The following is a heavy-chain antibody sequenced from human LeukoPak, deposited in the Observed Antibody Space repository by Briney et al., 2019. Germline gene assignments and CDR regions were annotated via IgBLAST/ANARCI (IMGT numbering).Heavy chain of an antibody. CDR3: AKAPVTTCRGAFCYPFDY. CDR2: ISDTGNT. CDR1: GFTFSSFG. V-gene: IGHV3-23*01. J-gene: IGHJ4*02. D-gene: IGHD2-15*01. Sequence: GGTLRLSCAASGFTFSSFGMSWVRQAPGKGLEWVSAISDTGNTYHADSVKGRFTISRDSSKNTLFLQMNRLRPEDAAVYYCAKAPVTTCRGAFCYPFDYWGLGTLVTVSS.